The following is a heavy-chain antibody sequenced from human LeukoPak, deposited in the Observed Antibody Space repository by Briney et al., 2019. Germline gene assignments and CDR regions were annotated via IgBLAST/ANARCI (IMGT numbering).Heavy chain of an antibody. Sequence: SETLSLTCTVSGGSISSHYWSWIRQPPGKGLEWIGYIYYSGSTNYNPSLKSRVTISVDTSKNQFSLKLSSVTAADTAVYYCARTYSGYDYDYYMDVWGKGTTITVSS. V-gene: IGHV4-59*11. CDR3: ARTYSGYDYDYYMDV. D-gene: IGHD5-12*01. J-gene: IGHJ6*03. CDR1: GGSISSHY. CDR2: IYYSGST.